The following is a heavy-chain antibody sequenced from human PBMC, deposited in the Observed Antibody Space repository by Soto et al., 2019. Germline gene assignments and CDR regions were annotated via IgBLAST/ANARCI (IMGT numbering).Heavy chain of an antibody. CDR2: ISTGSSYI. V-gene: IGHV3-21*01. CDR1: GFTFSSYS. Sequence: GGSLRLSCAASGFTFSSYSMNWVRRAPGKGLEWVSSISTGSSYIYYAESVKGRFTISRDNAKNSLYLEMNSLRAGDTAVYYCARDNPLTGNSFDPWGQGTMVTV. CDR3: ARDNPLTGNSFDP. J-gene: IGHJ5*02. D-gene: IGHD3-9*01.